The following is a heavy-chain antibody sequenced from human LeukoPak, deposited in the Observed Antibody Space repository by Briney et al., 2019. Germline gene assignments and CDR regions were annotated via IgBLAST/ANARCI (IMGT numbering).Heavy chain of an antibody. J-gene: IGHJ6*02. Sequence: GGSLRLSCAASGFTFSGYWMSWVRQAPGKGLEWVANMKQDGSEKYYVDSVKGRFSISRDNANNSLYLQMNSLRAEDTAVYYCARANWYCSSSSCYASYYYYGMDVWGQGTTVTVSS. CDR1: GFTFSGYW. CDR3: ARANWYCSSSSCYASYYYYGMDV. V-gene: IGHV3-7*01. CDR2: MKQDGSEK. D-gene: IGHD2-2*01.